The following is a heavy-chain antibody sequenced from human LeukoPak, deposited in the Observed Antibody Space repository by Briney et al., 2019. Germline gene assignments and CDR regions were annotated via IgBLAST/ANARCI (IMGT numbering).Heavy chain of an antibody. J-gene: IGHJ4*02. D-gene: IGHD5-12*01. CDR2: IRYDGSNK. CDR3: ATPRGGYDYLDY. V-gene: IGHV3-30*02. CDR1: GFTFSSYG. Sequence: GGSLRLSCAASGFTFSSYGMHWVRQAPGKGLEWVAFIRYDGSNKYYADSVKGRFTISRDNSTNTLYLQMISLRAEDTAVYYCATPRGGYDYLDYWGQGTLVTVSS.